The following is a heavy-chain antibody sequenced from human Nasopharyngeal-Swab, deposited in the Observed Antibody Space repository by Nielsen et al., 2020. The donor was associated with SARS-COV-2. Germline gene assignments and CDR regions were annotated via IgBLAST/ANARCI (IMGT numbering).Heavy chain of an antibody. Sequence: GGSLRLSCAASGFTFSNYVMNWVRQAPGKGLEWVSATTNSGGSTYYADSVKGRFTISRDNSKNTLFLQMNSLRAEDTAVYYCAKDKAHSTFDYRGQGTLVTVSS. D-gene: IGHD4-11*01. CDR2: TTNSGGST. CDR1: GFTFSNYV. V-gene: IGHV3-23*01. CDR3: AKDKAHSTFDY. J-gene: IGHJ4*02.